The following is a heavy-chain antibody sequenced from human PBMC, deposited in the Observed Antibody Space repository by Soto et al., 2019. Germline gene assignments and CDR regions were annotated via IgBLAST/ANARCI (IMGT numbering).Heavy chain of an antibody. V-gene: IGHV3-23*01. D-gene: IGHD2-2*01. CDR3: AKGQVVPAAHYYYYGMDV. CDR1: GFTFSSYA. J-gene: IGHJ6*02. Sequence: EVQLLESGGGLVQPGGSLRLSCAASGFTFSSYAISWVRQAPGKGLEWVSGISGSDGSTYYADSVKGRFTISRDNSKNALYLQMNSLRAEDKAVYYCAKGQVVPAAHYYYYGMDVWGQGTTFTVSS. CDR2: ISGSDGST.